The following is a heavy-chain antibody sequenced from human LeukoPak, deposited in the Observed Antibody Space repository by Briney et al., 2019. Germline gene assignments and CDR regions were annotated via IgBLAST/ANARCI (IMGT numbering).Heavy chain of an antibody. J-gene: IGHJ4*02. Sequence: GGSLRLSCAASGFIFSSYWMSWVRQAPGKWLEWVANIKQDGSEKYYVDSVKGRFTISRDNAKNSLYLQMISLRAEDTAVYYCATHRGSFDYWGQGTLVTVSS. D-gene: IGHD1-26*01. CDR2: IKQDGSEK. CDR3: ATHRGSFDY. V-gene: IGHV3-7*01. CDR1: GFIFSSYW.